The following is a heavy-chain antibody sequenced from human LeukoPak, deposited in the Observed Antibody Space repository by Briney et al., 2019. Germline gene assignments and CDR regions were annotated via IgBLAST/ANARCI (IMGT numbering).Heavy chain of an antibody. CDR1: GYSISSGYY. CDR3: ASHYGENYYFDY. V-gene: IGHV4-38-2*02. Sequence: SETLSLTCTVSGYSISSGYYWGWIRQPPGKGLEWIGSGSTYYNPSLKSRVTISVDTSKNQFSLKLSSVTAADTAAYYCASHYGENYYFDYWGQGTLVTVSS. D-gene: IGHD4-17*01. J-gene: IGHJ4*02. CDR2: SGST.